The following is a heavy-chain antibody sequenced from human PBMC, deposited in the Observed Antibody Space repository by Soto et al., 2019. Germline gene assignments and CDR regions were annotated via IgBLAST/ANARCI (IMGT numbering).Heavy chain of an antibody. Sequence: GGPLRLSCAASGFTFSSYSMNWVRQAPGKGLEWVSYISSSSCTIYYADSVKGRFTISRDNAKNSLYLQMNSLRDEDTAVYYCARDFDSYGFKLYYYYGMDVWGQGTTVTVSS. D-gene: IGHD5-18*01. CDR2: ISSSSCTI. J-gene: IGHJ6*02. CDR3: ARDFDSYGFKLYYYYGMDV. CDR1: GFTFSSYS. V-gene: IGHV3-48*02.